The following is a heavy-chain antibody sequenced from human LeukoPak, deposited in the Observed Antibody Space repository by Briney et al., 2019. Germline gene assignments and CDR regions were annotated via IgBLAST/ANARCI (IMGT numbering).Heavy chain of an antibody. Sequence: SETLSLTCTVSGGSINNHYWSWIRQPPGKGLEWIGYIYSSGSTNYNPSLNSRVTISLDMSKNQFSLKLSSVTAADTAVYYCARERAYYYYYYMDVWGKGTTVTVSS. CDR1: GGSINNHY. CDR2: IYSSGST. J-gene: IGHJ6*03. V-gene: IGHV4-59*11. CDR3: ARERAYYYYYYMDV.